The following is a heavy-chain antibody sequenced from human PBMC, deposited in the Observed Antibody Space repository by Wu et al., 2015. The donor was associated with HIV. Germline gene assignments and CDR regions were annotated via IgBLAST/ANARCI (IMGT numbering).Heavy chain of an antibody. V-gene: IGHV1-69*12. Sequence: QVLLVQSGAEVKKPGSSVQVSCKVSGGTFSNYAISWVRQAPGQGLEWMGGIIPIFGTSNYAQRFQGRVTITAAESTSTVYMELSNLRSEDTAVYYCTRGLIAAAGKRKDYYYYYMDVWGKGTTVTVSS. CDR3: TRGLIAAAGKRKDYYYYYMDV. CDR2: IIPIFGTS. J-gene: IGHJ6*03. CDR1: GGTFSNYA. D-gene: IGHD6-13*01.